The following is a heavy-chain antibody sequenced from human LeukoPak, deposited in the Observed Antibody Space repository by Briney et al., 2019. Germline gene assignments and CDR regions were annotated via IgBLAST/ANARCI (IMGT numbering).Heavy chain of an antibody. V-gene: IGHV3-7*01. J-gene: IGHJ4*02. CDR2: IKQDGSEK. CDR3: ARDFYHGEFDY. D-gene: IGHD3-10*01. Sequence: GGSLRLSCAASGFSFSSYGMHWVRQAPGKGLEWVANIKQDGSEKYYVDSVKGRFTISRDNAKNSLYLQMNSLRAEDTAVYYCARDFYHGEFDYWGQGTLVTVSS. CDR1: GFSFSSYG.